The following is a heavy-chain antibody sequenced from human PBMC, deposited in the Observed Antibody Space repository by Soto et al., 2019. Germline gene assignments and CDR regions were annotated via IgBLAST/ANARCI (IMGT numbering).Heavy chain of an antibody. V-gene: IGHV3-48*02. CDR3: ARKMRGCSHSSCYPGPYDT. Sequence: PGGFLRLSCAASGFTFTSYSMNWFRQAPGQGLEWVSYITSKSTTIKYADSVKGRFTVSRDNAKNSLYLNLNSLRDEDTAVYYFARKMRGCSHSSCYPGPYDTWGQGTLVTVSS. J-gene: IGHJ5*01. D-gene: IGHD3-16*01. CDR1: GFTFTSYS. CDR2: ITSKSTTI.